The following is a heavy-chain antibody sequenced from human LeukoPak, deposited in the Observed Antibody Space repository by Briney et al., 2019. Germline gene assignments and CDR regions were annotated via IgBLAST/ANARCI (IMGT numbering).Heavy chain of an antibody. J-gene: IGHJ4*02. D-gene: IGHD3-3*01. V-gene: IGHV4-4*07. Sequence: SETLSLTCTVSGGSISSYYWSWIRQPAGKGLEWIGRIYTSGSTNYNPSLKSRVTMSVDTSKNQFSLKLSSVTAADTVVYYCAREYTIFGVVTFDYWGQGTLVTVSS. CDR3: AREYTIFGVVTFDY. CDR1: GGSISSYY. CDR2: IYTSGST.